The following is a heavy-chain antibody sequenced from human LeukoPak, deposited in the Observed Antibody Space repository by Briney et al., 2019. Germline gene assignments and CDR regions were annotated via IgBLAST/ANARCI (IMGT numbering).Heavy chain of an antibody. CDR3: ARERLAYCGGDCFPPDDPFDI. J-gene: IGHJ3*02. CDR1: GYSFTSYW. CDR2: IYPGDSDT. D-gene: IGHD2-21*01. Sequence: GESLKISCKGSGYSFTSYWIGWVRQMPGKGLEWMGIIYPGDSDTRYSPSFQGQVTISADKSISTAYLQMNSLRAEDTAVYYCARERLAYCGGDCFPPDDPFDIWGQGTMVTVSS. V-gene: IGHV5-51*01.